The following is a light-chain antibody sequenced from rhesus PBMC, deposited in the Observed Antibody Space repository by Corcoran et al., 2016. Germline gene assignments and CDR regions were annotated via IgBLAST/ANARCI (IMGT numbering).Light chain of an antibody. J-gene: IGKJ4*01. Sequence: DIQMTQSPSSLAASVGDTVTITCRASQGISSRLAWDQQKPGKAPKLLIYKASSLQSGVPSRFSGSGSGTYFTLTINSLQSEDFATYYCQQYNSRPLTFGGGTKVELK. V-gene: IGKV1-22*01. CDR3: QQYNSRPLT. CDR1: QGISSR. CDR2: KAS.